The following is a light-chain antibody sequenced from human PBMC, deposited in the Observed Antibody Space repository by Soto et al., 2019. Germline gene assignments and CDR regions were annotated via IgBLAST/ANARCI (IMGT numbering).Light chain of an antibody. Sequence: QSVLTQPRSVSGSPGQSVTISCTGTSSDVGGYNYVSWYQQHPGKAPKLMIXDVSKRPSGXXXXXXGSKSGNPASLTIPGXXAXXXXXXXCCSYTGSYTSVFGGGTKLTVL. CDR1: SSDVGGYNY. CDR2: DVS. CDR3: CSYTGSYTSV. J-gene: IGLJ3*02. V-gene: IGLV2-11*01.